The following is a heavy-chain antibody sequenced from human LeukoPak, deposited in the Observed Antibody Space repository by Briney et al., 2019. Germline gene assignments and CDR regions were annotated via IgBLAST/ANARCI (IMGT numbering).Heavy chain of an antibody. CDR1: GFTFSSYE. CDR2: ISSSGSTI. CDR3: ARDRSDILTGYLDY. Sequence: GGSLRLSCAASGFTFSSYEMNWVRQAPGKGLEWVSYISSSGSTIYYADPVKGRFTISRDNAKNSLYLQMNSLRAEDTAVYYCARDRSDILTGYLDYWGQGTLVTVSS. V-gene: IGHV3-48*03. D-gene: IGHD3-9*01. J-gene: IGHJ4*02.